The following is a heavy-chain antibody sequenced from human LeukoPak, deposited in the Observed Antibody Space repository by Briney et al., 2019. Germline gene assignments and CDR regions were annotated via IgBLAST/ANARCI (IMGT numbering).Heavy chain of an antibody. CDR3: AKDLTMIDAFDI. V-gene: IGHV3-23*01. CDR1: GFTFSSYA. D-gene: IGHD3-22*01. J-gene: IGHJ3*02. Sequence: GGSLRLSCAAPGFTFSSYAMSWVRQAPGKGLEWVSAISGSGGSTYYAGSVKGRFTISRDNSKNTLYLQMNSLRAEDTAVYYCAKDLTMIDAFDIWGQGTMVTVSS. CDR2: ISGSGGST.